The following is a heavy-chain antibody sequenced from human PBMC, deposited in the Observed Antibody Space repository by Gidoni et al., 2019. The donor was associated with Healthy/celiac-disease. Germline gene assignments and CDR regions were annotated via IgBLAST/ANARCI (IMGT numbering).Heavy chain of an antibody. J-gene: IGHJ1*01. CDR1: GGSISSSSYY. V-gene: IGHV4-39*01. CDR3: ARHEGHRVLYSQH. Sequence: QLQLQESGPGLVKPSETLSLTCTVSGGSISSSSYYWGWIRQPPGKGLEWIGSIYYSGSTYYNPSLKSRVTISVDTSKNQFSLKLSSVTAADTAVYYCARHEGHRVLYSQHWGQGTLVTVSS. CDR2: IYYSGST. D-gene: IGHD2-8*01.